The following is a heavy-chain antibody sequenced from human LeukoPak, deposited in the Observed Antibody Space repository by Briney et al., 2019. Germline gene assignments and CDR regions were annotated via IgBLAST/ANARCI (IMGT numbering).Heavy chain of an antibody. CDR3: ARGRSVNGHYYYYYMDV. CDR2: KREDGSEE. CDR1: GFTFSSYW. Sequence: GGSLRLSCAASGFTFSSYWMTWVRQAPGKGLEGVANKREDGSEEYFVDSVKGRFAIYRDNAKNSVFLEMDSLRVEDTAVYYCARGRSVNGHYYYYYMDVWGKGTTVTVSS. D-gene: IGHD3-22*01. J-gene: IGHJ6*03. V-gene: IGHV3-7*01.